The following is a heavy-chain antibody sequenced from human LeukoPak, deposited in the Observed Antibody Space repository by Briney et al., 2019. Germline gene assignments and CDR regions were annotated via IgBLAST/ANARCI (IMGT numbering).Heavy chain of an antibody. CDR2: INHSGST. J-gene: IGHJ5*02. CDR3: ARELGYCSGGSCYSAWFDP. V-gene: IGHV4-34*01. D-gene: IGHD2-15*01. CDR1: GGSFSGYY. Sequence: SETLSLTCAVYGGSFSGYYWSWIRQPPGKGLEWIGEINHSGSTNYNPSLKSRVTISVDTSKNQFSLKLSSVTAADTAVYYCARELGYCSGGSCYSAWFDPWGQGTLVTVSS.